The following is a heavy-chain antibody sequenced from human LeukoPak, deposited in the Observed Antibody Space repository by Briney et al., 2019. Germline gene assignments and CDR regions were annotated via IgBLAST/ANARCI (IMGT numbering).Heavy chain of an antibody. D-gene: IGHD6-19*01. Sequence: SETLSLTCAVYGGSFSGYYWSWIRQPPGKGLEWIGEINHSGSTNYNLSLKSRVTISVDTSKNQFSLKLSSVTAADTAVYYCARAQYSSGWYKAKNAFDIWGQGTMVTVSS. J-gene: IGHJ3*02. V-gene: IGHV4-34*01. CDR3: ARAQYSSGWYKAKNAFDI. CDR2: INHSGST. CDR1: GGSFSGYY.